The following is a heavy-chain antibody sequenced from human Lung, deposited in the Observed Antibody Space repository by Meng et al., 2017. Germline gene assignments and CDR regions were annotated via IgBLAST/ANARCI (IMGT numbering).Heavy chain of an antibody. Sequence: VEGGPSGAEVKKPGASVKVSCKPSGYNFPDYYIHWGRRAPGQGLEWMRRINPKSGDTHYAQKFQARVTMTGDTSISTAYMELSGLRSDDTAMYYCARDEDISAAGKLFGDYWGHGTLVTVSS. CDR1: GYNFPDYY. J-gene: IGHJ4*01. CDR2: INPKSGDT. CDR3: ARDEDISAAGKLFGDY. V-gene: IGHV1-2*06. D-gene: IGHD6-13*01.